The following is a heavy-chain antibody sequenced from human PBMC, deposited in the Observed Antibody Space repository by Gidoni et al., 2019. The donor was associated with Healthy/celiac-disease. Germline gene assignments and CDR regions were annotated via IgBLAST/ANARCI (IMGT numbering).Heavy chain of an antibody. J-gene: IGHJ5*02. CDR1: GGSISSYY. Sequence: QVQLQESGPGLVKPSETLSLTCTVSGGSISSYYWSWIRQPPGKGLEWIGYIYYSGSTNYNPSLKSRVTISVDTSKNQFSLKLSSVTAADTAVYYCARSSSSWYINWFDPWGQGTLVTVSS. V-gene: IGHV4-59*08. D-gene: IGHD6-13*01. CDR2: IYYSGST. CDR3: ARSSSSWYINWFDP.